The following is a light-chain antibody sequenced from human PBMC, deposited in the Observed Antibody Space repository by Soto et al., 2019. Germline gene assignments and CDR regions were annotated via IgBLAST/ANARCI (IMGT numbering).Light chain of an antibody. CDR1: RSNLGSNY. CDR3: AAWDESLSGWV. Sequence: QSVLTQPPSASGTPGQRVTISCSGSRSNLGSNYVYWYQHLPGTAPKLLIHRDDLRTSGVPDRFSGSRSGTSASLGISGLRSEDEADYYCAAWDESLSGWVFGGGTKLTVL. CDR2: RDD. J-gene: IGLJ3*02. V-gene: IGLV1-47*01.